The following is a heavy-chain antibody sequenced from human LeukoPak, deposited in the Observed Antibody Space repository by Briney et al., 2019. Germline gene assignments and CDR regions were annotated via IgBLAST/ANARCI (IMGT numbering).Heavy chain of an antibody. CDR1: GFSLSTTGMC. Sequence: ESGPTLVNPTQTLTLTCTFSGFSLSTTGMCVSWIRQPPGKALEWLALIDWDDDKYYSASLKTRLTISKDTSKNQVVLRMTKMDPLDTATYYCARTSYGDYGWDLLDYWGQGTLVTVSS. D-gene: IGHD4-17*01. V-gene: IGHV2-70*01. J-gene: IGHJ4*02. CDR2: IDWDDDK. CDR3: ARTSYGDYGWDLLDY.